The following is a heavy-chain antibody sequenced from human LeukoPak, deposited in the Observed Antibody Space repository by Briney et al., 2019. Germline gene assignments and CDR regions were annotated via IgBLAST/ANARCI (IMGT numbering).Heavy chain of an antibody. Sequence: SETLSLTCTVSGYSISSGYYWGWIRQPPGKGLEWIGSIYHSRSTYYNPSLKSRVTISVDTSKNQFSLKLSSVTAADTAVYYCARDWDYYDSSGYYRDIWGQGTMVTVSS. D-gene: IGHD3-22*01. V-gene: IGHV4-38-2*02. CDR2: IYHSRST. CDR1: GYSISSGYY. J-gene: IGHJ3*02. CDR3: ARDWDYYDSSGYYRDI.